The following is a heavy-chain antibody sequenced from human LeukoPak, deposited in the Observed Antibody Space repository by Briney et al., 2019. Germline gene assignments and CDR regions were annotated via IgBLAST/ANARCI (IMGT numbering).Heavy chain of an antibody. CDR1: GFTFSSYW. J-gene: IGHJ4*02. V-gene: IGHV3-7*01. Sequence: PGGALRLSCAASGFTFSSYWMSWVRQAPGKGLAWVANIKQDGSEKYYVDSVKGRFTISRDNAKNSLYLQMNSLRAEDTAVYYCARVWNWNYRMYDYWGQGTLVTVSS. D-gene: IGHD1-7*01. CDR2: IKQDGSEK. CDR3: ARVWNWNYRMYDY.